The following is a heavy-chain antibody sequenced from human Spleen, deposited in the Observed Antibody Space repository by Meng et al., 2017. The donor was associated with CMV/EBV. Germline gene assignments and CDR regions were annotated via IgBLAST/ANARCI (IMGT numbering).Heavy chain of an antibody. D-gene: IGHD6-19*01. Sequence: GESLKISCEATGFAFSSNAMHWVRQAPGYGLEWVAVISYDGRNRHYADSVRGRFTISRDNAKNSVYLQLNSLRAEDTAVYYCGTIAVTGHPDYWGQGTLVTVSS. CDR1: GFAFSSNA. CDR3: GTIAVTGHPDY. J-gene: IGHJ4*02. CDR2: ISYDGRNR. V-gene: IGHV3-30*04.